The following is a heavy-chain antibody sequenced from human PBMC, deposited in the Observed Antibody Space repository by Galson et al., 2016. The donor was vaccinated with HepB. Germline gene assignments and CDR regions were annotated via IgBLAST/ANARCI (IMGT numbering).Heavy chain of an antibody. CDR3: VKGRSGGCYYSFAY. CDR2: ISADGGST. Sequence: SLRLSCAASGFIFSRYGVAWVRQAPGKGLEWVSIISADGGSTHYADSLKGRFTISGDNAKNTLYLQMNRLRAEDTAVYFCVKGRSGGCYYSFAYWGQGAPVTVSS. J-gene: IGHJ4*02. D-gene: IGHD2-21*01. CDR1: GFIFSRYG. V-gene: IGHV3-23*01.